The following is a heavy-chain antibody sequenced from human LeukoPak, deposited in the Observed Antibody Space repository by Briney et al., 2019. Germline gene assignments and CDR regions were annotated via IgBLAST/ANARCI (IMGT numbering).Heavy chain of an antibody. V-gene: IGHV1-69*01. CDR1: GGTFSSYA. D-gene: IGHD6-19*01. Sequence: SVKVSCKASGGTFSSYAISWVRQAPGQGLEWMGGIIPIFGTANYAQKFQGRVTITADESTSTAYMELSSLRSEDTAVYYCARGGIAVAGWGYYYYYYMDVWGKGTTVTISS. CDR3: ARGGIAVAGWGYYYYYYMDV. J-gene: IGHJ6*03. CDR2: IIPIFGTA.